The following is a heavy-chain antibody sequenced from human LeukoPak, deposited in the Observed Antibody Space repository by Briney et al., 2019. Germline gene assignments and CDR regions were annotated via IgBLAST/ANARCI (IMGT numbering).Heavy chain of an antibody. D-gene: IGHD3-22*01. CDR3: ARGPTYYDSSGQVPFDY. CDR2: ISGSGGST. CDR1: GFTFSSYA. V-gene: IGHV3-23*01. J-gene: IGHJ4*02. Sequence: PGGSLRLSCAASGFTFSSYAMSWVRQAPGKGLEWVSAISGSGGSTYYADSVKGRFTISRDNGKNTLYLQMNSLRAEDTAVYYCARGPTYYDSSGQVPFDYWGRGTLVTVSS.